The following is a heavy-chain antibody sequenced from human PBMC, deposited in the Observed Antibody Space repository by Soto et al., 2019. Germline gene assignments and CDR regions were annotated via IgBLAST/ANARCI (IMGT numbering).Heavy chain of an antibody. Sequence: QITLKESGPTLVKPTQTLTLTCTFSVFSLSTSGVGVGWIRQPPGKALEWLALIYWDDDKRYSPSLTSSLTIAKDTSKKQVVLTMTNMDPVDTATYYCAHVLVVVANYGMDVCGQGTTVTVSS. CDR2: IYWDDDK. D-gene: IGHD2-15*01. CDR3: AHVLVVVANYGMDV. V-gene: IGHV2-5*02. J-gene: IGHJ6*02. CDR1: VFSLSTSGVG.